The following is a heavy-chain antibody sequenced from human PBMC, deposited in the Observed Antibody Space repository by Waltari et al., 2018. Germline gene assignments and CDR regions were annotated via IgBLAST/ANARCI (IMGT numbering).Heavy chain of an antibody. CDR2: INHSGST. CDR1: GGSFSGYY. CDR3: ARTIAARLIYYYYYYMDV. J-gene: IGHJ6*03. Sequence: QVQLQQWGAGLLKPSETLSLTCAVYGGSFSGYYWSWIRQPPGKGLEWIGEINHSGSTNYNPSLKSRVTISVDTSNNQFSLKLSSVTAADTAVYYCARTIAARLIYYYYYYMDVWGKGTTVTVSS. V-gene: IGHV4-34*01. D-gene: IGHD6-6*01.